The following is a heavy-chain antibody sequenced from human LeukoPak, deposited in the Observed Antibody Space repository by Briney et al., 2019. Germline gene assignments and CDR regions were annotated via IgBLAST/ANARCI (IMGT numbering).Heavy chain of an antibody. CDR3: ARVTLAYCGGDCYFYDY. Sequence: ASVKVSCKASGYTFTSYGISWVRQAPGQGLEWMGWISAYNGNRNYAQKLQGRVTMTTDTSTSTAYMELRSLRSDDTAVYYCARVTLAYCGGDCYFYDYWGQGTLVTVSS. J-gene: IGHJ4*02. CDR2: ISAYNGNR. CDR1: GYTFTSYG. V-gene: IGHV1-18*01. D-gene: IGHD2-21*02.